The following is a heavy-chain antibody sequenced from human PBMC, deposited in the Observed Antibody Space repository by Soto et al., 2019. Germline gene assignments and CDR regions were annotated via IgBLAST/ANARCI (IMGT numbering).Heavy chain of an antibody. CDR3: AKDHWDRDNIGFPWDD. CDR2: INGGGDRT. CDR1: GFTFSNYA. V-gene: IGHV3-23*01. D-gene: IGHD2-15*01. Sequence: EVHLLESGGALAQPGGSLRLSCIASGFTFSNYAMSWVRQSPGKELDWVSTINGGGDRTYYTDSVKGRFTVSRDNSKNMLSLQMNILNAEYTAMYYFAKDHWDRDNIGFPWDDCGLGTLVIVTS. J-gene: IGHJ4*02.